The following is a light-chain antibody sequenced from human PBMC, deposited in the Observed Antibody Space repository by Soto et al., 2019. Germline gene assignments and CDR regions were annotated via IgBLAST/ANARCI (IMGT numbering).Light chain of an antibody. CDR1: QTVSSSY. CDR3: EQYGSSRR. Sequence: EIVLTQSPGTLSLSPGERATLSCRASQTVSSSYLAWYQQKPGQAPRLLIYGASSRATGIPDRFSGSGSGRDFTLTISRLEPEDFAVYYCEQYGSSRRFGQGTEVEIK. CDR2: GAS. J-gene: IGKJ1*01. V-gene: IGKV3-20*01.